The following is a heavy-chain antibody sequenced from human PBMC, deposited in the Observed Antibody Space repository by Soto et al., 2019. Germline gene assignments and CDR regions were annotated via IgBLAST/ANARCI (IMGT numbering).Heavy chain of an antibody. CDR2: ISYDGKKK. CDR3: ARDLGATTSYGMDV. Sequence: QVHLVESGGGVVQPGRSLRLSCAASGLTFSASGFHWVRQAPGQGLDWVAVISYDGKKKFYAEAVKGRFTISRDNSNNTLILQMHSLRDEDTAVYYCARDLGATTSYGMDVWGQGTTVTDSS. CDR1: GLTFSASG. V-gene: IGHV3-33*01. J-gene: IGHJ6*02. D-gene: IGHD3-16*01.